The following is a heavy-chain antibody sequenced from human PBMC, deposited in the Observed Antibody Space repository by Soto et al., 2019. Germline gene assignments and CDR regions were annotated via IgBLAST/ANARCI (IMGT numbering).Heavy chain of an antibody. V-gene: IGHV3-49*03. CDR2: IRSKAYGGTT. J-gene: IGHJ6*02. Sequence: PGWSLRLSCTASGFTLGDYAMSWFRQAPGQGLEWVGFIRSKAYGGTTEYAASVKGRFTISRDDSKSIAYLQMNSLKTEDTAVYYCIRDKKSDCSSISCYKYPLNYKYGMYIWGEG. D-gene: IGHD2-2*02. CDR1: GFTLGDYA. CDR3: IRDKKSDCSSISCYKYPLNYKYGMYI.